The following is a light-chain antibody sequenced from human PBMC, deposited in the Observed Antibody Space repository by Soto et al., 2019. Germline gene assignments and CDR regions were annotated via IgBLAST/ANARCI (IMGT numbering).Light chain of an antibody. CDR1: QSVSSNY. CDR3: QQYNSWPLT. CDR2: GVS. V-gene: IGKV3-20*01. J-gene: IGKJ4*01. Sequence: EIVLTQSPGTLSLSPGERATLSCRASQSVSSNYFAWYQQKPGQAPRLLIYGVSSRATGIPDRFSGSGSGTEFTLTISSLQSEDFAVYYCQQYNSWPLTFGGGTKVDIK.